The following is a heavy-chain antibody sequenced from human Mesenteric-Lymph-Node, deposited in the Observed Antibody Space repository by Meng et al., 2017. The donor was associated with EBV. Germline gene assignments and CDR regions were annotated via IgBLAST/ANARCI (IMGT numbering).Heavy chain of an antibody. J-gene: IGHJ5*02. CDR1: GGSFNSFS. CDR3: ARDLTVTTRGWFGP. D-gene: IGHD4-17*01. CDR2: IIPAFGRV. V-gene: IGHV1-69*06. Sequence: QGQRVQYGGGVKNPWSSVKVSCKTSGGSFNSFSVIWVRQAPGQGLEWMGGIIPAFGRVDYAQMFQGRVSITADKATNTAYMELSSLRSEDTAVYYCARDLTVTTRGWFGPWGQGTLVTVSS.